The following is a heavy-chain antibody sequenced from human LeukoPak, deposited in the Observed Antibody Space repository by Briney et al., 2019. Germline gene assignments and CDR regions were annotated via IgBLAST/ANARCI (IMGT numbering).Heavy chain of an antibody. CDR2: INHSGST. V-gene: IGHV4-34*01. CDR3: ARGMTYYYDSSGYYLDY. CDR1: GGSFSGYY. D-gene: IGHD3-22*01. J-gene: IGHJ4*02. Sequence: PSETLSLTCAVCGGSFSGYYWSWIRQPPGKGLEWIGEINHSGSTNYNPSLKGRVTISVDTSKNQFSLKLSSVTAADTAVYYCARGMTYYYDSSGYYLDYWGQGTLVTVSS.